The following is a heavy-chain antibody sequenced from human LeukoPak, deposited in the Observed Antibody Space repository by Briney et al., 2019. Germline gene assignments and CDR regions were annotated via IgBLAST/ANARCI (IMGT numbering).Heavy chain of an antibody. CDR2: IWYDGSNK. V-gene: IGHV3-33*01. CDR3: ARDWRYYDSSGSLSYYFDY. D-gene: IGHD3-22*01. Sequence: PGGSLRLSCAASGFTFSSYGMHWVRQAPGKGLEWVAVIWYDGSNKYYADSVKGRFTISRDNSKNTLYLQMNSLRAEDTAVYYCARDWRYYDSSGSLSYYFDYWGQRTLVTVSS. J-gene: IGHJ4*02. CDR1: GFTFSSYG.